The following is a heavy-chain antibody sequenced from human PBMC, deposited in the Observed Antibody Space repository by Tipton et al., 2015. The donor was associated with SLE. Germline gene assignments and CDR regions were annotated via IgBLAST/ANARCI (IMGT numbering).Heavy chain of an antibody. J-gene: IGHJ4*02. CDR2: IFHSGST. CDR1: GGSISSYY. Sequence: TLSLTCTVSGGSISSYYWSWVRQSPGEGLEWIGYIFHSGSTNSNPSLKSRVAMSLDTSKNQFSLRLSSVSTADTADYYCARGSDYYGYFEYWGQGVLVTVSS. D-gene: IGHD3-16*01. CDR3: ARGSDYYGYFEY. V-gene: IGHV4-59*12.